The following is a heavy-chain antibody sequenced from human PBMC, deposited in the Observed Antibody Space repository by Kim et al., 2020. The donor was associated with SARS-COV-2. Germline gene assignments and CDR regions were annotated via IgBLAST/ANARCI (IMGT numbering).Heavy chain of an antibody. CDR3: VRKSTG. J-gene: IGHJ4*02. CDR1: GFTFSNYW. V-gene: IGHV3-7*01. CDR2: IKQDGSLK. Sequence: GGSLRLSCAASGFTFSNYWMPWVRQAPGKGLEWVANIKQDGSLKYYVNSVRGRFTVSRDNAKNSLYLQMNSLRVEDTGIYYCVRKSTGWGQGTLVTVSS.